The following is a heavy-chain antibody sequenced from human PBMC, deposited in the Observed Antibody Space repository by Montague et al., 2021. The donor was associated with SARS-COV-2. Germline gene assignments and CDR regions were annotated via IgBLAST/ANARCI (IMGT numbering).Heavy chain of an antibody. V-gene: IGHV4-59*01. CDR3: AREDRWNWFDP. CDR2: IYYRGST. Sequence: SETLSLTCTVSGGSTNSSYWSWIRQPPGKGLEWIGYIYYRGSTNYNPSLKTRVTISVDTSKNQFSLKLSSVTAADTAVYYCAREDRWNWFDPWGQGTLVIVSS. CDR1: GGSTNSSY. D-gene: IGHD5-24*01. J-gene: IGHJ5*02.